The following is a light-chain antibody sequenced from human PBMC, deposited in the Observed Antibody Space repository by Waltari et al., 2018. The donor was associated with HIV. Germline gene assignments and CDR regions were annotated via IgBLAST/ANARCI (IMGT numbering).Light chain of an antibody. CDR1: SSDVGGYNY. CDR3: SSYTSSGTVA. V-gene: IGLV2-14*03. CDR2: DVS. J-gene: IGLJ3*02. Sequence: QSALTQPASVSGSPGQSITMSCTGSSSDVGGYNYVPWYQQHPGKAPKVLIYDVSDRPSGVSDRFSGSKSGNTASLTISGLQAEDEADYYCSSYTSSGTVAFGGGTTLTVL.